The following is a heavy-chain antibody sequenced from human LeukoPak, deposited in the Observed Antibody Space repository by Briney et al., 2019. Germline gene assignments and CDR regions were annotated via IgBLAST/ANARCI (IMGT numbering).Heavy chain of an antibody. CDR3: ARPTDSSGWYH. D-gene: IGHD6-19*01. Sequence: SETLSLTCTVSGGSISSYYWSWIRQPPGKGLEWIGYIYYSGSTNYNPSLKSRVTISVDTSKNQFSLKLSSVTAADTAVYYCARPTDSSGWYHWGQGTLVTVSS. CDR2: IYYSGST. V-gene: IGHV4-59*08. J-gene: IGHJ5*02. CDR1: GGSISSYY.